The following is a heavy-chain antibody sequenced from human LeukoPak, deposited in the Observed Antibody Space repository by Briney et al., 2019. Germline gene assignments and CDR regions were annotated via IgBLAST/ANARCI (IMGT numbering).Heavy chain of an antibody. Sequence: PSETLSLTCAVYGGSFSGYYWSWIRQPPGKGLEWIGEINHSGSTNYNPSLKSRVTISVDTSKNQFSLKLSSVTAADTAVYYCARGRQTRGYCSSTSCPNDYWGQGTLVTISS. J-gene: IGHJ4*02. D-gene: IGHD2-2*01. CDR1: GGSFSGYY. CDR3: ARGRQTRGYCSSTSCPNDY. CDR2: INHSGST. V-gene: IGHV4-34*01.